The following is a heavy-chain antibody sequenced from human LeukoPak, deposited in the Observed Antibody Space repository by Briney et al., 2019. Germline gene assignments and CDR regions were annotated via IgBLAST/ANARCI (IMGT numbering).Heavy chain of an antibody. Sequence: SETLSLTCTTSGAPISRFYWSWVRQPPGKGLEWIGNIYNSVPTFFNPSLKSRVTLSVDTSKTQFSLQLASVTAADTAVYYCVQTTGWPGFDYWGQGILVTVSS. V-gene: IGHV4-4*09. D-gene: IGHD6-19*01. CDR2: IYNSVPT. CDR1: GAPISRFY. CDR3: VQTTGWPGFDY. J-gene: IGHJ4*02.